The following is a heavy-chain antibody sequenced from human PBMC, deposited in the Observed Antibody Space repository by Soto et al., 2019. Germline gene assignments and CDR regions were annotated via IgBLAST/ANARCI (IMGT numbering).Heavy chain of an antibody. CDR2: ISGSGGST. D-gene: IGHD3-22*01. CDR1: GFTFSSYS. CDR3: AKVHPDYYDSSGPTRDY. Sequence: GGSLRLSCAASGFTFSSYSISWVRQAPWKGLEWVSAISGSGGSTYYADSVKGRFTISRDNSKKTLYLQMNSLRAEDTAVYYCAKVHPDYYDSSGPTRDYFGQGTLVTFSS. J-gene: IGHJ4*02. V-gene: IGHV3-23*01.